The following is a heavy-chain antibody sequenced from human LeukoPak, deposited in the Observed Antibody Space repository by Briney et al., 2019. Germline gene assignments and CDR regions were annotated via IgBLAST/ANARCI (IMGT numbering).Heavy chain of an antibody. J-gene: IGHJ3*02. Sequence: SETLSLTCTVPGGSISYYYWSWIRQPAGKGLEWIGRIYTSGSTNYNPSLKSRVTMSVDTSKNQFSLKLSSVTAADTAVYYCARGVLLWFGEPGAFDIWGQGTMVTVSS. CDR1: GGSISYYY. CDR2: IYTSGST. CDR3: ARGVLLWFGEPGAFDI. V-gene: IGHV4-4*07. D-gene: IGHD3-10*01.